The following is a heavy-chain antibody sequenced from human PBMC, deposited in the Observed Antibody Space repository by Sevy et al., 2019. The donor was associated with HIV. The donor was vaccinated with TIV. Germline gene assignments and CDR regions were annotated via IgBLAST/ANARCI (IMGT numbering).Heavy chain of an antibody. CDR3: ARDKDTAMVTTYGMDV. J-gene: IGHJ6*02. Sequence: GSLRLSCAASGFTFSSYGMHWVRQAPGKGLEWVAVIWYDGSNKYYADSVKGRFTISRDNSKNTLYLQMNSLRAEDTAVYYCARDKDTAMVTTYGMDVWGQGTTVTVSS. D-gene: IGHD5-18*01. V-gene: IGHV3-33*01. CDR2: IWYDGSNK. CDR1: GFTFSSYG.